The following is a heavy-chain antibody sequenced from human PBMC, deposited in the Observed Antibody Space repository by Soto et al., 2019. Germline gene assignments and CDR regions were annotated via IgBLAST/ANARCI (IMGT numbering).Heavy chain of an antibody. D-gene: IGHD6-6*01. CDR1: GGTFSSYA. Sequence: QVQLVQSGAEVKKPGSSVKVSCKASGGTFSSYAISWVRQAPGQGLEWMGGIIPIFGTANYAQKFQGRVTITADESTSTAYMELSSLRSEDTAVYYCARDTGSSSGLHPTHYYGMDVWGQGTTVTVSS. V-gene: IGHV1-69*01. CDR3: ARDTGSSSGLHPTHYYGMDV. CDR2: IIPIFGTA. J-gene: IGHJ6*02.